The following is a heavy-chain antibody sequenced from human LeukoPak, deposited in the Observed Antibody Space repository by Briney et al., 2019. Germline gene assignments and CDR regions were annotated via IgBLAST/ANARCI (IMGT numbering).Heavy chain of an antibody. CDR2: ISSSGSTI. V-gene: IGHV3-11*01. CDR1: GLGFSDAW. CDR3: ARTAAAGTHWFDP. D-gene: IGHD6-13*01. Sequence: GGSLRLSCAASGLGFSDAWMSWIRQAPGKGLEWVSYISSSGSTIYYADSVKGRFTISRDNAKNSLYLQMNSLRAEDTAVYYCARTAAAGTHWFDPWGQGTLVTVSS. J-gene: IGHJ5*02.